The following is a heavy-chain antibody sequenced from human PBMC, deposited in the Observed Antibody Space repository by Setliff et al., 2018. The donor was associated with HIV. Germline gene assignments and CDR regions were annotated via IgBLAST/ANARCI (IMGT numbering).Heavy chain of an antibody. V-gene: IGHV4-59*04. CDR3: ARLDTIMLYTDC. Sequence: PSETLSLTCTVSIGSISSHYWGWFRQPPGKGLEYIGSIYQSGSTYYSPFFKSRVSMSIDTSKDQFSLRLKSLTASDTAVYYCARLDTIMLYTDCWGQGTLVTVS. CDR2: IYQSGST. J-gene: IGHJ4*02. D-gene: IGHD3-16*01. CDR1: IGSISSHY.